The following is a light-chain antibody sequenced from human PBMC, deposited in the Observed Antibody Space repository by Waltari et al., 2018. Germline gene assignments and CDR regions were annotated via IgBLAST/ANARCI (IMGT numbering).Light chain of an antibody. J-gene: IGLJ2*01. Sequence: FVLTQPHSVSESPGKTVIISCTRSSGSIAVNFVQWFRQRPGGAPSTVSFEDRQRHVGVPNRFSASIDSPANSAYLTISGLEPEDEADYYCQSYDGRDHVIFGGGTKLTVL. CDR1: SGSIAVNF. CDR3: QSYDGRDHVI. V-gene: IGLV6-57*03. CDR2: EDR.